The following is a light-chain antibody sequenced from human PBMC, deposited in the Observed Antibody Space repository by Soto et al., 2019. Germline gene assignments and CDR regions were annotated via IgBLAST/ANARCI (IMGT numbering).Light chain of an antibody. CDR1: ERVSSSY. V-gene: IGKV3D-20*01. Sequence: IVLTQSPATMSLSPGDRATLSCGASERVSSSYVAWYQMKAGLAPRLLIHDASIRATGIPDRFSGSGSGTDFTLTIGRLEPEDFAVYHCQQYGSSPTTFGQGTKVDNK. CDR2: DAS. CDR3: QQYGSSPTT. J-gene: IGKJ1*01.